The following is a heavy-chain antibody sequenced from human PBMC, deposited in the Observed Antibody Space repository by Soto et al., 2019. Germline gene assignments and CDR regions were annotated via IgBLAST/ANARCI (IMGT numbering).Heavy chain of an antibody. CDR1: GFTFSSYG. V-gene: IGHV3-30*18. J-gene: IGHJ6*02. Sequence: QVQLVESGGGVVQPGRSLRLSCAASGFTFSSYGMHWVRQAPGKGLEWVAVISYDGSNKNYADSVKGRFTISRDNSKNTLYLQMNSLGAEDTAVYYCAKILQLGDYAYYYYGMDVWGQGTTVTVSS. D-gene: IGHD4-17*01. CDR2: ISYDGSNK. CDR3: AKILQLGDYAYYYYGMDV.